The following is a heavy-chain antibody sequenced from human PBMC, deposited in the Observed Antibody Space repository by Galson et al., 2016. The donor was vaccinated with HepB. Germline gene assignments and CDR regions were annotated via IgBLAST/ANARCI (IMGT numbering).Heavy chain of an antibody. CDR2: INGNGGRT. CDR3: AKVGETRGYYGYLDY. V-gene: IGHV3-23*01. CDR1: GSTFSRSV. Sequence: SRRLSCAASGSTFSRSVMTWVRQAPGKGLKWVSAINGNGGRTYYADSVKGRFTISRDNSTNTLYLHRTSLRAEDQAIYYCAKVGETRGYYGYLDYWGRGPRVTISS. D-gene: IGHD3-22*01. J-gene: IGHJ4*02.